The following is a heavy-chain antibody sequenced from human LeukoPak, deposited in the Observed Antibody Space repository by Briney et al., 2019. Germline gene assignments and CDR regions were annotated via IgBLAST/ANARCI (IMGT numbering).Heavy chain of an antibody. D-gene: IGHD3-22*01. CDR3: AKEPYYYDSSGYLYYFDY. CDR2: ISGSGGST. V-gene: IGHV3-23*01. J-gene: IGHJ4*02. Sequence: GGSLRLSCAASGFTFSSHAMSWVRQAPGKGLEWVSAISGSGGSTYYADSVKGRFTISRDNSKNTLYLQMNSLRAEDTAVYYCAKEPYYYDSSGYLYYFDYWGQGTLVTVSS. CDR1: GFTFSSHA.